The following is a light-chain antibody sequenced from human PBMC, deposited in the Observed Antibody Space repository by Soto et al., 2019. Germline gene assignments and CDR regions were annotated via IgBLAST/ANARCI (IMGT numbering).Light chain of an antibody. J-gene: IGKJ2*02. CDR3: QQDGSSRWT. Sequence: EIVLTQSPGTLSLSPGERATLSCRASQSVSSSYLAWYQQKPGQAPRLLIYVASSRATGIPDRFSGSGSGTDFTLTISRLEPEDFAVYYCQQDGSSRWTFGQGTKLEIK. CDR2: VAS. CDR1: QSVSSSY. V-gene: IGKV3-20*01.